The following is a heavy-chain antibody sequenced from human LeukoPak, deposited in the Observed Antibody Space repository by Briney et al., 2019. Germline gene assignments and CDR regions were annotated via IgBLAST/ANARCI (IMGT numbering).Heavy chain of an antibody. V-gene: IGHV4-38-2*02. CDR2: IYHSGST. Sequence: SETPSLTCAVSGYSISSGYYWGWIRQPPGKGLEWIGSIYHSGSTYYNPSLKSRVTISVDTSKNKFSLKLSSVTAADTAVYSCARDQRGRYCSSTSCDNWFDPWGQGTLVTASP. CDR1: GYSISSGYY. D-gene: IGHD2-2*01. J-gene: IGHJ5*02. CDR3: ARDQRGRYCSSTSCDNWFDP.